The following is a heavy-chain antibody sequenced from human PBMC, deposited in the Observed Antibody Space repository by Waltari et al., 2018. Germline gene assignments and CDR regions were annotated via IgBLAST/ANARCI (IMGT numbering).Heavy chain of an antibody. CDR2: IWDEGSNE. J-gene: IGHJ4*02. CDR1: GFTFSRFG. V-gene: IGHV3-33*01. Sequence: QVQLVESGGGVVQPGRSLRLSCAASGFTFSRFGMHWVRQAPGKGREGGEVIWDEGSNEYYVDSGKGRFTIPRDNSKSTLYLQMNSLRAEDSAVYYCASQSTTLFDYWGQGTLVTVSS. D-gene: IGHD2-15*01. CDR3: ASQSTTLFDY.